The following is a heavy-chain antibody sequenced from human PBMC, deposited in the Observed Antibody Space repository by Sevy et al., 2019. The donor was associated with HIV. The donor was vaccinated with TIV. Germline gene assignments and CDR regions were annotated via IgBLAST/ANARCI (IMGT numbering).Heavy chain of an antibody. CDR1: GHTCTDYF. CDR3: ASPGGYRYGSLLDY. D-gene: IGHD5-18*01. J-gene: IGHJ4*02. Sequence: ASVKVSCKASGHTCTDYFMHWVRQAPGQGLEWMGWINPDSGDTKYAQKFHGRVTLTRDTSISTAYMELSRLKSDDTAVYYCASPGGYRYGSLLDYWGQGTLVTVSS. V-gene: IGHV1-2*02. CDR2: INPDSGDT.